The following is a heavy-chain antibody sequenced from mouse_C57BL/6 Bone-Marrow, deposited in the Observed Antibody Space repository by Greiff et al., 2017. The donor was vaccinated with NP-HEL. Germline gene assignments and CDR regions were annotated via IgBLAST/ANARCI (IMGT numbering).Heavy chain of an antibody. CDR2: IDPENGDT. CDR1: GFTIKDYY. Sequence: DVQLQESGAELVRPGASVKLSCTASGFTIKDYYMHWVKQRPEQGLEWIGWIDPENGDTEYASKFQGKATITADTPSNTAYLQLSSLTSEDTAVYYCTTGDFDYWGQGTTLTVSS. J-gene: IGHJ2*01. CDR3: TTGDFDY. V-gene: IGHV14-4*01.